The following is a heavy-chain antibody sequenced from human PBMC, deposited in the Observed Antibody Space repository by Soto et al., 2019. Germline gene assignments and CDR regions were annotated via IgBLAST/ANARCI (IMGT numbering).Heavy chain of an antibody. V-gene: IGHV3-66*01. J-gene: IGHJ2*01. CDR3: ARERVGSGWYKFWYFDL. CDR1: GFTVSSNY. CDR2: IYSGGST. Sequence: EVQLVESGGGLVQPGGSLRLSCAASGFTVSSNYMSWVRQAPGKGLEWVSVIYSGGSTYYADSVKGRFTISRDNSKNTLYLQMNSLRAEDTAVYYCARERVGSGWYKFWYFDLWGRGTLVTVSS. D-gene: IGHD6-13*01.